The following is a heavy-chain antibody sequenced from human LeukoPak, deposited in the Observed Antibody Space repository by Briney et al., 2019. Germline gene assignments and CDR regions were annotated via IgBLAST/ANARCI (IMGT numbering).Heavy chain of an antibody. CDR2: IIPIFGTA. Sequence: GASVKVSCKASGGTFSSYAISWVRQAPGQGLEWMGGIIPIFGTANYAQKFQGRVTITTDESTSTAYMELSSLRSEDTAVYYCAREGNYYDSSGPLRSVAFDIWGQGTMVTVSS. CDR1: GGTFSSYA. V-gene: IGHV1-69*05. D-gene: IGHD3-22*01. J-gene: IGHJ3*02. CDR3: AREGNYYDSSGPLRSVAFDI.